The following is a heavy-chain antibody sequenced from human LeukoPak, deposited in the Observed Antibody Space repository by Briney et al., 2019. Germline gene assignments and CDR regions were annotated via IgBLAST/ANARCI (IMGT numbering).Heavy chain of an antibody. Sequence: GGSLRLSCAVSGFTVSSNYMTWVRQAPGKGLEWVANIGEDGSEKYYVDSVKGRFTISRDNAKNSLYLQVNSLRAEDTAVYYCARLNYDFWSGVWEGYYMDVWGKGTTVTVSS. CDR3: ARLNYDFWSGVWEGYYMDV. D-gene: IGHD3-3*01. J-gene: IGHJ6*03. CDR2: IGEDGSEK. CDR1: GFTVSSNY. V-gene: IGHV3-7*01.